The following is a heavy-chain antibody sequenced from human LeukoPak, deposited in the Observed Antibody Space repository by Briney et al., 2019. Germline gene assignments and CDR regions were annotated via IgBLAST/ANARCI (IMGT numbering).Heavy chain of an antibody. V-gene: IGHV1-2*02. CDR3: ARSQVPGIAAAGTQPTI. J-gene: IGHJ3*02. CDR1: GYTFTGYY. Sequence: GASVKVSCKASGYTFTGYYMHWVRQAPGQGLEWMGWINPNSGGTNYAQKFQGRVTITADKSTSTAYMELSSLRSEDTAVYYCARSQVPGIAAAGTQPTIWGQGTMVTVSS. CDR2: INPNSGGT. D-gene: IGHD6-13*01.